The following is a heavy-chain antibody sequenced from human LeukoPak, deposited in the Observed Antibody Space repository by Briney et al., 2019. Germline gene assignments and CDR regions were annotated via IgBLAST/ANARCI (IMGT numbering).Heavy chain of an antibody. V-gene: IGHV4-39*07. Sequence: SETLSLTCTVSGGSISSSSYYWGWIRQPPGKGLEWIGSIYYSGSTYYNPSLKSRVTISVDTSKNQFSLKLSSVTAADTAVYYCARAGGSPYYFDYWGQGTLVTVSS. CDR3: ARAGGSPYYFDY. CDR1: GGSISSSSYY. J-gene: IGHJ4*02. D-gene: IGHD2-15*01. CDR2: IYYSGST.